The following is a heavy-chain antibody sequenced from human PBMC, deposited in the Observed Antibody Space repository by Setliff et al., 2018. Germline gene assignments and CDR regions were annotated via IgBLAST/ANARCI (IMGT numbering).Heavy chain of an antibody. D-gene: IGHD2-21*01. CDR2: IYYSGST. CDR1: GFTFSSYS. V-gene: IGHV4-59*06. J-gene: IGHJ5*02. Sequence: GSLRLSCAASGFTFSSYSMNWVRQAPGKGLEWIGYIYYSGSTYYNPSLKSRVTISVDTSKNQFSLKLSSVTAADTAVYYCARGRYWFAPNWFDPWGQGTLVTVSS. CDR3: ARGRYWFAPNWFDP.